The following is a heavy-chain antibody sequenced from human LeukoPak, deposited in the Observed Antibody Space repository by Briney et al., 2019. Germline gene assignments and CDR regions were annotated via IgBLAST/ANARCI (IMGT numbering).Heavy chain of an antibody. D-gene: IGHD5-18*01. CDR1: GGSISSYY. Sequence: SETLPLTCTVSGGSISSYYWSWIRQPPGKGLEWIGYICYSGSTNYNPSLKSRVTISVDTSKNQFSLKLSSVTAADTAVYYCARQGYSYGLPIDYWGQGTLVTVSS. J-gene: IGHJ4*02. CDR2: ICYSGST. V-gene: IGHV4-59*08. CDR3: ARQGYSYGLPIDY.